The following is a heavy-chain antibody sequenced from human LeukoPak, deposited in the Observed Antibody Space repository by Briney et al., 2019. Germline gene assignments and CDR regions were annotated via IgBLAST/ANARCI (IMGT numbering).Heavy chain of an antibody. J-gene: IGHJ6*04. CDR3: AKTELVLRLHYYYGMDV. Sequence: GGSLRLSCAASGFTFSSYAMSWVRQAPGKGLERVSAISGSGGSTYYADSVKGRFTISRDNSKNTLYLQMNSLRAEDTAVYYCAKTELVLRLHYYYGMDVWGKGTTVTVSS. D-gene: IGHD6-13*01. CDR2: ISGSGGST. CDR1: GFTFSSYA. V-gene: IGHV3-23*01.